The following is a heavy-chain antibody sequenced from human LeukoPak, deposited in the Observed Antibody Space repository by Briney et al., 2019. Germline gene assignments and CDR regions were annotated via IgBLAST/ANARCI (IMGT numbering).Heavy chain of an antibody. V-gene: IGHV1-2*06. CDR2: INPNSGGT. CDR1: GYTFTGYY. Sequence: ASVKVSCKASGYTFTGYYMHWVRQAPGQGLEWMGRINPNSGGTNYAQKFQGRVTMTRDTSISTAYMELSRLRSDDTAVYYCARDLLGELFGYYYYYGMDVWGQGTTVTVFS. J-gene: IGHJ6*02. CDR3: ARDLLGELFGYYYYYGMDV. D-gene: IGHD3-16*01.